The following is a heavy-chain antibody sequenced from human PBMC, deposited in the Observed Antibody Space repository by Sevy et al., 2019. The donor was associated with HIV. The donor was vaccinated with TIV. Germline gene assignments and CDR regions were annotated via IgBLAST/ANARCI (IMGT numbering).Heavy chain of an antibody. CDR2: IKSKTDGGTT. J-gene: IGHJ4*02. D-gene: IGHD4-17*01. V-gene: IGHV3-15*01. Sequence: GGSLRLSCGASAFTFSKAWMSWVRQAPGKGLEWVGRIKSKTDGGTTDYAAPVKGRFTISRDDLKNTLYLQMNSLKTEDTAVYYCTTEADYGDYAFDYWGQGTLVTVSS. CDR3: TTEADYGDYAFDY. CDR1: AFTFSKAW.